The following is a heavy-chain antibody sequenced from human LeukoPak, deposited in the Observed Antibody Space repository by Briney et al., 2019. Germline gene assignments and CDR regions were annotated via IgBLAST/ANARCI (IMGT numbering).Heavy chain of an antibody. Sequence: GRSLRLSCAASGFTFDDYAMHWVRQAPGKGLEWVSGISWHSGSIGYADSVKGRFTISRDNAKNSLYLQMNSLRAEDTALYYCAKDIISRYFDWFDAFDIWGQGTMVTVSS. CDR2: ISWHSGSI. J-gene: IGHJ3*02. V-gene: IGHV3-9*01. CDR1: GFTFDDYA. D-gene: IGHD3-9*01. CDR3: AKDIISRYFDWFDAFDI.